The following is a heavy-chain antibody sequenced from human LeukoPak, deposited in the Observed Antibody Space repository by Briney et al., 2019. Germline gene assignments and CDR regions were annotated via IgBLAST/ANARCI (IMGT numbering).Heavy chain of an antibody. Sequence: PGGSLTLSCAASGFTVRNNHMSWVRQAPGKGLEWVSVIDSRDNTYHADSVKGRFTISRHTSKNTLYLQMNSLRAEDTAVYYCARESTPLRGAFDPWGPGTVVTVSS. CDR1: GFTVRNNH. V-gene: IGHV3-53*04. D-gene: IGHD5-24*01. CDR2: IDSRDNT. J-gene: IGHJ5*02. CDR3: ARESTPLRGAFDP.